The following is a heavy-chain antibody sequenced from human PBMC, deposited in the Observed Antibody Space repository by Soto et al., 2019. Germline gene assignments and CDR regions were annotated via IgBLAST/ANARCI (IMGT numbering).Heavy chain of an antibody. D-gene: IGHD2-21*02. CDR3: ARDVRVVTAFDYYYYCMDV. V-gene: IGHV4-34*01. CDR1: GGSFSGYY. J-gene: IGHJ6*02. CDR2: INHSGST. Sequence: SETLSLTCAVYGGSFSGYYWSWIRQPPGKGLEWIGEINHSGSTNYNPSLKSRVTISVDTSKNQFSLKLSSVTATDTAVYYCARDVRVVTAFDYYYYCMDVWCQGTTVTVSS.